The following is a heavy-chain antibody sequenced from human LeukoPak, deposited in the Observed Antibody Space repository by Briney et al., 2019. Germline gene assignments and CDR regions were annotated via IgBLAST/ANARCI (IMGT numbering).Heavy chain of an antibody. CDR3: ARDSGKQRLVKRYYFDY. CDR1: GGSFSGYY. D-gene: IGHD6-13*01. J-gene: IGHJ4*02. V-gene: IGHV4-34*01. Sequence: SETLSLTCAVYGGSFSGYYWSWIRQPPGKGLEWIGEINHSGSTNYNPSLKSRVTISVDTSKNQFSLKLSSVTAADTAVYYCARDSGKQRLVKRYYFDYWGQGTLVTVSS. CDR2: INHSGST.